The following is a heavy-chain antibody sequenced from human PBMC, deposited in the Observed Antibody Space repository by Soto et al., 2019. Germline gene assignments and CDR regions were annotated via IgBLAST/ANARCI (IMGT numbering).Heavy chain of an antibody. Sequence: QVQLQESGPGLVKPSQTLSLTCTVSGGSISSGGYYWSWIRQHPGKGLEWIGYISYSGSTYYNPSLKSRVSISVDTSKNQFSLKLSSVTASDTAVYYCARVVQLWYHCDYWGQGTLVTVSS. CDR3: ARVVQLWYHCDY. V-gene: IGHV4-31*03. J-gene: IGHJ4*02. D-gene: IGHD5-18*01. CDR2: ISYSGST. CDR1: GGSISSGGYY.